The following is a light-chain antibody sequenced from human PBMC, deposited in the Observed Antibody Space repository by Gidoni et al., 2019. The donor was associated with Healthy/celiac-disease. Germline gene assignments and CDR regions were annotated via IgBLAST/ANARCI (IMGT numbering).Light chain of an antibody. CDR1: QSISSW. Sequence: DIQMTQSSSPLSASVGDRVTITCRASQSISSWLAWYQQKPGKAPKLLIYDASSLESGVPSRFSGSGSGTEFTLTISSLQPDDFATYYCQQYNSYLYTFGQGTKLEIK. J-gene: IGKJ2*01. CDR3: QQYNSYLYT. CDR2: DAS. V-gene: IGKV1-5*01.